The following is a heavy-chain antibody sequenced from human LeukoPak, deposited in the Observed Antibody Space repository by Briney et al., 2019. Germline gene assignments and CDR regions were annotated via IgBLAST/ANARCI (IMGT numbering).Heavy chain of an antibody. V-gene: IGHV3-23*01. CDR2: ISGSGGST. J-gene: IGHJ4*02. CDR1: GFTFSRYG. CDR3: AKVDYAGDYFDY. Sequence: GGSLRLSCAASGFTFSRYGMSWVRQAPGKGLGWVSAISGSGGSTYYADSVKGRFTISRDNSKNTLYLQMNSLRAEDTAVYYCAKVDYAGDYFDYWGQGTLVTVSS. D-gene: IGHD4-17*01.